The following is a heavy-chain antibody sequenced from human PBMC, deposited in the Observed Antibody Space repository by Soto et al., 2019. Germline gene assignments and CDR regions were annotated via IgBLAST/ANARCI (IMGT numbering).Heavy chain of an antibody. D-gene: IGHD6-19*01. Sequence: ASVKVSCKASGYTFSNYGIHWVRQAPGQRLEWVGWINAGNGNTKYSEKFQGRVTMTRNTSASTAYMELSSLRSEDTAVYFCARSGYSSGWYHWYFDFWGRGTLVTVSS. CDR2: INAGNGNT. J-gene: IGHJ2*01. CDR3: ARSGYSSGWYHWYFDF. CDR1: GYTFSNYG. V-gene: IGHV1-3*01.